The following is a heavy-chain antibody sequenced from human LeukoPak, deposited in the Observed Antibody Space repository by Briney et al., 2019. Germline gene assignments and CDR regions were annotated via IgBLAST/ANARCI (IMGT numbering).Heavy chain of an antibody. J-gene: IGHJ6*02. CDR1: GGSFSGYY. D-gene: IGHD2-15*01. CDR2: INHSGST. CDR3: ARDNTRYCSGGSCYTRGYYYGMDV. Sequence: SETLSLTCAVYGGSFSGYYWSWIRQPPGKGLEWIGEINHSGSTNYNPSLKSRVTISVDTSKNQFSLKLSSVTAADTAVYYCARDNTRYCSGGSCYTRGYYYGMDVWGQGTTVTVSS. V-gene: IGHV4-34*01.